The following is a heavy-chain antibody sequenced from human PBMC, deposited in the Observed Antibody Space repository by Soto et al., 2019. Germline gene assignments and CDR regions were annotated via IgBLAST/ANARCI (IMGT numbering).Heavy chain of an antibody. J-gene: IGHJ6*02. CDR1: GFTFSSYA. CDR3: AKELRFLEWSLYYYGMDV. V-gene: IGHV3-23*01. CDR2: ISGSGGST. Sequence: PGGSLRLSCAASGFTFSSYAMSWVRQAPGKRLEWVSAISGSGGSTYYADSVKGRFTISRDNSKNTLYLQMNSLRAEDTAVYYCAKELRFLEWSLYYYGMDVWGQGTTVTVSS. D-gene: IGHD3-3*01.